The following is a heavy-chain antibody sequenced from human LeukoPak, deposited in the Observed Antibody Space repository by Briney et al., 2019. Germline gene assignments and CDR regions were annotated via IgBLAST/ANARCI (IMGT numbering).Heavy chain of an antibody. CDR1: GCIFSRYD. V-gene: IGHV3-13*04. CDR3: ARVLVAGTWAFDI. J-gene: IGHJ3*02. CDR2: ISTTGDT. D-gene: IGHD6-19*01. Sequence: GGSLRLSCAASGCIFSRYDMHWVRQPTGKGLEWVSAISTTGDTYYTGSVRGRFTISRENAKNSLYLQMNNLRAGDTALYYCARVLVAGTWAFDIWGQGTMVTVSS.